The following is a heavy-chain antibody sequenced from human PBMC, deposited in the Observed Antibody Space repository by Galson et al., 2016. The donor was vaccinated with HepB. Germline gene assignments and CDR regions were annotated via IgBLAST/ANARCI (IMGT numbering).Heavy chain of an antibody. J-gene: IGHJ4*02. CDR2: IEGSNDNT. CDR1: GFGLGGNA. Sequence: SLRLSCAASGFGLGGNAMTWVRQAPGKGLEWVAGIEGSNDNTHYADSVKGRFTISRDNSKNTLYLQMNSLRAEDTAVYYCAREGVYSFYFDYWGQGTLVTVSS. V-gene: IGHV3-23*01. CDR3: AREGVYSFYFDY. D-gene: IGHD6-6*01.